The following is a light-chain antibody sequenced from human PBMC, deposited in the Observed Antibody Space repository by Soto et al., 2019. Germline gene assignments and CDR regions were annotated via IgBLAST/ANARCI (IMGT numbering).Light chain of an antibody. Sequence: QSVLIQPPSVSGSPGQSVTISCTGSSSNIGTGYDVHWYQQRPGTAPKLLIYGNKNRPSGVPDRFSGSKSGTSASLAITGLQAEDEADYYCQSYDSSLSVSYVFGTGTKVTVL. CDR1: SSNIGTGYD. V-gene: IGLV1-40*01. CDR3: QSYDSSLSVSYV. CDR2: GNK. J-gene: IGLJ1*01.